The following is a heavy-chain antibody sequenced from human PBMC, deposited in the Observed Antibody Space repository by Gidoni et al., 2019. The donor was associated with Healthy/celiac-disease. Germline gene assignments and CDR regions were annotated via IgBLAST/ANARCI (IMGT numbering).Heavy chain of an antibody. J-gene: IGHJ6*02. CDR2: IDHSGST. Sequence: QVQLQESGPGLVKPSGTLSLTCAVSGGSISSSNWWSLVRQPPGKGLEWIGEIDHSGSTNYHPSLKSRVTISVDKSKNQFSLKLSSVTAADTAVYSCARRYCGGDCYFYYYYGMDVWGQGTTVTVSS. D-gene: IGHD2-21*02. V-gene: IGHV4-4*02. CDR1: GGSISSSNW. CDR3: ARRYCGGDCYFYYYYGMDV.